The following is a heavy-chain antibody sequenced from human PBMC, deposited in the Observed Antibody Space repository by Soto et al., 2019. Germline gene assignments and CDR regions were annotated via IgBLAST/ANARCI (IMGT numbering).Heavy chain of an antibody. CDR2: IIPIFGTA. J-gene: IGHJ4*02. CDR1: GGTFSSYA. Sequence: GASVKVSCKASGGTFSSYAISWVRQAPGQGLEWMGGIIPIFGTANYAQKFQGRVTITADESTSTAYMELSSLRSEDTAVYYCAREDDSGGTVDYWGQGTLVTVSS. D-gene: IGHD3-22*01. CDR3: AREDDSGGTVDY. V-gene: IGHV1-69*13.